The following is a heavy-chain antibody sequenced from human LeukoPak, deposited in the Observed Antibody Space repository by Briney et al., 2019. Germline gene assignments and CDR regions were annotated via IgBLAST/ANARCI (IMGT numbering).Heavy chain of an antibody. J-gene: IGHJ4*02. CDR3: AKVIVATMYYFDY. Sequence: GGSLRLSCAASGFTFSSYAMSWVRQAPGKGLEWVSAISGSGGSTYYADSVKGRFTISRDNSKNTLYLQMNSLRAEDAAVYYCAKVIVATMYYFDYWGQGTLVTVSS. CDR1: GFTFSSYA. V-gene: IGHV3-23*01. D-gene: IGHD5-12*01. CDR2: ISGSGGST.